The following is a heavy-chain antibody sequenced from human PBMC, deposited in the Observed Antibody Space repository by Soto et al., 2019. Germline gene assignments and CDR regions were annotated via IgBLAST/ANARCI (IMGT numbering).Heavy chain of an antibody. V-gene: IGHV5-51*01. D-gene: IGHD2-2*01. J-gene: IGHJ6*02. CDR2: IYPGDSDT. Sequence: EVQLVQSGAEVKKPGESLKISCKGSGYSFTSNWIGWVRQMPGKGLEWMGIIYPGDSDTRYRPSFQGQVTISADKSIGTACRQWSSLTAAGPATYYCARDPATTRGYCYCYGMDVWGQGTTVTVSS. CDR3: ARDPATTRGYCYCYGMDV. CDR1: GYSFTSNW.